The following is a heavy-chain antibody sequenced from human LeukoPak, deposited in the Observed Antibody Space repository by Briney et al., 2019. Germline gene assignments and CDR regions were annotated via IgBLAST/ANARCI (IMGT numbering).Heavy chain of an antibody. J-gene: IGHJ4*02. CDR1: GFTVGSSC. CDR3: ARLSGSYYEADY. CDR2: IYSGGST. V-gene: IGHV3-53*01. D-gene: IGHD1-26*01. Sequence: GGSLRLSCAASGFTVGSSCMGWVRQAPGKGLEWVSVIYSGGSTYYADSMKGRFTLSRDNSKNTLYLQMNSLRAEDTAVYYCARLSGSYYEADYWGQGTLVTVSS.